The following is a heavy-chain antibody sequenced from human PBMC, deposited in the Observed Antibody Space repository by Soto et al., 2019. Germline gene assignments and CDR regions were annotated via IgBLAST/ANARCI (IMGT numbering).Heavy chain of an antibody. CDR3: ARDRGSSLDY. CDR1: VYSFTNYG. CDR2: FSNYNGNT. Sequence: QVQLVQSGTEVKKPGASVKVSCKASVYSFTNYGVSWVRQVPGQGLEWMGCFSNYNGNTNYAQKLQGRVTMTTDTSTTTAYMELRNLRSDDTSVYYGARDRGSSLDYWGQGTLVTVSS. V-gene: IGHV1-18*01. J-gene: IGHJ4*02. D-gene: IGHD6-13*01.